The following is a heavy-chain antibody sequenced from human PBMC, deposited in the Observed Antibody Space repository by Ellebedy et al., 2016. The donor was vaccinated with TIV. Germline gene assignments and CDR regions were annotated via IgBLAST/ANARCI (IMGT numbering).Heavy chain of an antibody. V-gene: IGHV1-8*01. Sequence: AASVTVSCKASGYTLTSYVINWVRQATGQGLEWLGWTNPNSGNTEYAKKFQCRVTMTRNTSITTAFMELSSLKSEDTAVYYCARGPFMITFGGVIMDVWGQGPTVTVSS. J-gene: IGHJ6*02. CDR1: GYTLTSYV. CDR2: TNPNSGNT. CDR3: ARGPFMITFGGVIMDV. D-gene: IGHD3-16*02.